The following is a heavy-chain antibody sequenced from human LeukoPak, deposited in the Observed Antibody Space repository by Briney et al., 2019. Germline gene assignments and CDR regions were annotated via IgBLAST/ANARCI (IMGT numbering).Heavy chain of an antibody. V-gene: IGHV3-23*01. CDR1: GFTFSSYA. J-gene: IGHJ6*02. D-gene: IGHD3-10*01. CDR2: ISGGGDST. CDR3: AKDRGLRGDGMDV. Sequence: GGSLRLSCAASGFTFSSYAMNWVRQAPGKGLEWVSAISGGGDSTYYADSVRGRFTISRDNSKNTLYLQMNSLRAEDTALYYCAKDRGLRGDGMDVWGQGTTVTVSS.